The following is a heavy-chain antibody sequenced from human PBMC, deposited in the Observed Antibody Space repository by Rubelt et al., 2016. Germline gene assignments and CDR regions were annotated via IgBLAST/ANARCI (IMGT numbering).Heavy chain of an antibody. CDR3: ARLRSDGYSDY. Sequence: QVQLQESGPGLVKPSETLSLTCTVSGGSISSYYWSWIRQPPGKGLEWIGYIYYSGNTNYNPSLKSRLTISVDTSKNHFFLELSSVTAADTAVYYCARLRSDGYSDYWGQGTLVTVSS. CDR1: GGSISSYY. D-gene: IGHD5-18*01. V-gene: IGHV4-59*08. CDR2: IYYSGNT. J-gene: IGHJ4*02.